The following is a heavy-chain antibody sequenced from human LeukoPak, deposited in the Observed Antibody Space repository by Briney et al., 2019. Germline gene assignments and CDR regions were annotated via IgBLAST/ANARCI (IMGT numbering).Heavy chain of an antibody. Sequence: PSETLSLTCTISAASIRSSSHHWGWIRHSPGKGLEWIGSIYYGQTIYYNPSLNSRVTISVVTSKDQFTLQLNSVTAADTAVYYCVRHDGRGSATMGAFDSWGQGSLVIVSS. D-gene: IGHD5-12*01. CDR2: IYYGQTI. V-gene: IGHV4-39*01. J-gene: IGHJ5*01. CDR3: VRHDGRGSATMGAFDS. CDR1: AASIRSSSHH.